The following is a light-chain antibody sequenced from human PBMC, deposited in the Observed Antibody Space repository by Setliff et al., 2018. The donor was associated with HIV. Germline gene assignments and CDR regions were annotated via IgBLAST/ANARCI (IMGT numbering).Light chain of an antibody. Sequence: SVLTQPPSVSGAPGQSVTISCSGSNSNIGAYFDVHWYQQLPGIAPRLLIYGNTKRPSGVPDRFSGSKSGTSASLAITGLRAEDEADYFCQSYDNRLSGSVFGGGTQLTVL. CDR2: GNT. CDR1: NSNIGAYFD. V-gene: IGLV1-40*01. J-gene: IGLJ2*01. CDR3: QSYDNRLSGSV.